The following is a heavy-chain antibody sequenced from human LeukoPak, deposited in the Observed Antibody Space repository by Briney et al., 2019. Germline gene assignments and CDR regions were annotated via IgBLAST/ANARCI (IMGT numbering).Heavy chain of an antibody. Sequence: PSETLSLTCSVSGDSISSGDYYWSWIRQPPGKGLEWIGSIYYSGSTNYNPSLKSRVTISVDTSKNQFSLKLSSVTAADAAVYYCARLLVGDAFDIWGQGTMVTVSS. CDR3: ARLLVGDAFDI. J-gene: IGHJ3*02. V-gene: IGHV4-39*07. D-gene: IGHD2-2*01. CDR1: GDSISSGDYY. CDR2: IYYSGST.